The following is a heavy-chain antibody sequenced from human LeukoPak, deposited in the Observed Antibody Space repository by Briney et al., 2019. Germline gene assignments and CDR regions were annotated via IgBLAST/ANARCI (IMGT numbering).Heavy chain of an antibody. CDR3: ASDSNWGSGYFGL. D-gene: IGHD7-27*01. V-gene: IGHV4-30-2*01. J-gene: IGHJ2*01. CDR1: GGSISSGGYS. CDR2: IYHSGST. Sequence: PSETLSLTCAVSGGSISSGGYSWSWIRQPPGKGLEWIGYIYHSGSTYYNPSLKSRVTISVDRSKNQFSLKLSSVTAADTAVYYCASDSNWGSGYFGLWGRGTLVTVSS.